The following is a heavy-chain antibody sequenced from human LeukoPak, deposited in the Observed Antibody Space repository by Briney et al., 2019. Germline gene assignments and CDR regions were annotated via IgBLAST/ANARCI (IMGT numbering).Heavy chain of an antibody. CDR1: SVSISTNTW. J-gene: IGHJ4*02. Sequence: SETLSLTCAVSSVSISTNTWWSWVRQTPGKGLEWIGEIFHSESVNSNPSLESRLTISLDKSKNHFSLELTSVTAADTALYFCAREIFGARAFEYWGQGILVTVSS. D-gene: IGHD3-3*01. V-gene: IGHV4-4*02. CDR2: IFHSESV. CDR3: AREIFGARAFEY.